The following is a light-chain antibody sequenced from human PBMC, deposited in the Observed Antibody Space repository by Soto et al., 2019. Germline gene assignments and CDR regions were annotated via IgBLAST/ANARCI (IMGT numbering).Light chain of an antibody. CDR3: QQYNDCPPLT. Sequence: IVMTQSPATLSVSPGDRATLSCRASQSVRTNLAWYQLTPGQAPRLLIYGASTRATGDPARFSGTGSGTDFTTTISTLQSNDFALYYCQQYNDCPPLTFSGGTKVEIE. V-gene: IGKV3-15*01. J-gene: IGKJ4*01. CDR1: QSVRTN. CDR2: GAS.